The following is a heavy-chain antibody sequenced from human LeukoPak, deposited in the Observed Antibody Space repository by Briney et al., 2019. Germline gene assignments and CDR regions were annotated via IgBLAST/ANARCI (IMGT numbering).Heavy chain of an antibody. CDR3: AKDINLSWQGPFDY. Sequence: PGGSLRLSCAAFGFTFDDYAMHWVRQAPGKGLEWVSGISWNSGSIGYADSVKGRFTISRDNAKNSLYLQMNSLRAEDMALYYCAKDINLSWQGPFDYWGQGTLVTVSS. CDR2: ISWNSGSI. J-gene: IGHJ4*02. D-gene: IGHD6-13*01. CDR1: GFTFDDYA. V-gene: IGHV3-9*03.